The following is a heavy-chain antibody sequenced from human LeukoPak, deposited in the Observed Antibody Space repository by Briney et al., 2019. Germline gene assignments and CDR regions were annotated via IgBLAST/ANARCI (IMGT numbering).Heavy chain of an antibody. CDR2: IYDSGST. CDR1: GGSISGSSW. D-gene: IGHD2-2*01. J-gene: IGHJ5*02. V-gene: IGHV4-4*02. CDR3: ARDPLYCSSTSCYSAQWWFDP. Sequence: SGTLSLTCAVSGGSISGSSWWSWVRAPPGRGLEWFGEIYDSGSTYYTPSLKSRVSISVDNSKNHSSLKLSSVTAADTAVYYCARDPLYCSSTSCYSAQWWFDPWGQETLGTASS.